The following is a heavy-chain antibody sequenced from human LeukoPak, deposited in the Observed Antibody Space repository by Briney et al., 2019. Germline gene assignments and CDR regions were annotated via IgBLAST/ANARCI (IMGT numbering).Heavy chain of an antibody. D-gene: IGHD5-24*01. CDR2: IYYSGST. J-gene: IGHJ4*02. CDR1: GGSISSYY. Sequence: PETLSLTCTVSGGSISSYYWSWIRQPPGKGLEWIGHIYYSGSTNYNPFLKSRVTISVDTSKNQFSLKLSSVTAADTAVYYCARGSRDGYNWDYWGQGTLVTVSS. CDR3: ARGSRDGYNWDY. V-gene: IGHV4-59*01.